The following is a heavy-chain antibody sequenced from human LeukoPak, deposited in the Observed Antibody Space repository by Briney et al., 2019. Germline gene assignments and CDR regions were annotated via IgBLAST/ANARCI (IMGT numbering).Heavy chain of an antibody. CDR1: GFIFSSAW. J-gene: IGHJ4*02. Sequence: GGSRRLSCAASGFIFSSAWMTWVRQAPGKGLEWVGHIKNKTYGGTTDYAAPVKGRFIISRDDSKDTLYLQMNGLRTDDTAVYYCARGLCSSTGCYQGPFDFWGQGMLVTVSS. CDR3: ARGLCSSTGCYQGPFDF. V-gene: IGHV3-15*01. CDR2: IKNKTYGGTT. D-gene: IGHD2-2*01.